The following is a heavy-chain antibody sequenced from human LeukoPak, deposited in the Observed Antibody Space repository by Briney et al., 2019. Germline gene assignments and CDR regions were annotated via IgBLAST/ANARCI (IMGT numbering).Heavy chain of an antibody. Sequence: PGGSLRLSCAVSGFTFSSYAMHWVRQAPGKGLEWVAVISYDGSNKYYADSVKGRFTISRDNSKNTLYLQMNSLRAEDTAVYYCARDSGWVRARYYFDYWGQGTLVTVSS. CDR2: ISYDGSNK. CDR3: ARDSGWVRARYYFDY. CDR1: GFTFSSYA. D-gene: IGHD3-10*01. J-gene: IGHJ4*02. V-gene: IGHV3-30-3*01.